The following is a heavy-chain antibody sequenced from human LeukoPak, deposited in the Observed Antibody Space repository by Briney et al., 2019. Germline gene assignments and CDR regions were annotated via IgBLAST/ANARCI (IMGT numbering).Heavy chain of an antibody. D-gene: IGHD4-23*01. CDR1: GFTFSSSE. CDR3: SRGGPGGY. V-gene: IGHV3-48*03. CDR2: INSGGSTI. Sequence: PGGSLRLSCAASGFTFSSSEMNWVRQAPGKGLEWLSYINSGGSTIYYADSVKGRITISRDNAKNSLYLQMNSLKTEDTAVYYCSRGGPGGYWGQGTLVTVSS. J-gene: IGHJ4*02.